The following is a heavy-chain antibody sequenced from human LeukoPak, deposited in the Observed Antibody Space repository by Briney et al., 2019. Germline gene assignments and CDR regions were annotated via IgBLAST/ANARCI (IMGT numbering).Heavy chain of an antibody. D-gene: IGHD3-3*01. CDR3: ARLRFLEWLRYYMDV. Sequence: GGSLRLSCAASGFTFSSYWMSWVRQAPGKGLEWVANIKQDGSEKYYVDSVKGRFTISRDNAKNSLYLQMNSLRAEDTAVYYCARLRFLEWLRYYMDVWAKGTTVTVSS. CDR2: IKQDGSEK. V-gene: IGHV3-7*01. J-gene: IGHJ6*03. CDR1: GFTFSSYW.